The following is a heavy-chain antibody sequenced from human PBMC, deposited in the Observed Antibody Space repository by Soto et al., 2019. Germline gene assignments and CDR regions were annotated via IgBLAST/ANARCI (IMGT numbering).Heavy chain of an antibody. D-gene: IGHD6-13*01. Sequence: QVQLVESGGGVVQPGRSLRLSCAASGFTFSSYGMHWVRQAPGKGLEWVAVIWYDGSNKYYADSVKGRFTISRDNSKNTLYLQINSLRAEDTAVYYCARVRAAADPFDYWGQGTLVTVSS. CDR2: IWYDGSNK. CDR1: GFTFSSYG. V-gene: IGHV3-33*01. CDR3: ARVRAAADPFDY. J-gene: IGHJ4*02.